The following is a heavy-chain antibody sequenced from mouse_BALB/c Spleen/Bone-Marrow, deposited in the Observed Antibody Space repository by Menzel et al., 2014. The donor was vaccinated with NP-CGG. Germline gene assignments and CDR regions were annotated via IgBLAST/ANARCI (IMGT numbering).Heavy chain of an antibody. J-gene: IGHJ1*01. Sequence: EAKLMESGGDLVKPGGSLKLSCAASGFTFSSYGMSWVRQTPDKSLEWVATISSGGSHTYYPDSVKGRLTISRDNAKNTLYLQMSSLKSEDTAIYYCARRGFDNSYWYFGVWGAGTTVTVSS. CDR3: ARRGFDNSYWYFGV. CDR2: ISSGGSHT. V-gene: IGHV5-6*02. CDR1: GFTFSSYG.